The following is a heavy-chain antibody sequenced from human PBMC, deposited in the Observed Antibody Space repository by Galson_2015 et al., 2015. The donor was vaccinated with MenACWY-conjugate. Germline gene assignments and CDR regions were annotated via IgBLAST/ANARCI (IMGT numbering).Heavy chain of an antibody. CDR3: VKDTRYSIGSYYAFDV. CDR2: ITNNGGST. J-gene: IGHJ3*01. CDR1: GFTFNGYG. D-gene: IGHD6-19*01. Sequence: SLRLSCAASGFTFNGYGMHWVRQAPGKGLEHFSAITNNGGSTYYADTVKGRFTISRDNSRNTLYLEMSSLRTDDTATYYCVKDTRYSIGSYYAFDVWGQGTMVTVSS. V-gene: IGHV3-64D*06.